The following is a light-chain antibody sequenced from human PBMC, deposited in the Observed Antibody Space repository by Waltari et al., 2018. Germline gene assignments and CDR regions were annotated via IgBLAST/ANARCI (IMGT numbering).Light chain of an antibody. V-gene: IGLV2-14*01. CDR2: DVG. Sequence: QSALTQPASVSGSPGQSITISCTGSSTDGGAYNFVSWYQQPPGKFPNLFLYDVGNSPPVISHRFPASQSGNTSSLTLAGLQEEDEADYYCCSYAGRLIYVFGTVTKVSVL. CDR3: CSYAGRLIYV. J-gene: IGLJ1*01. CDR1: STDGGAYNF.